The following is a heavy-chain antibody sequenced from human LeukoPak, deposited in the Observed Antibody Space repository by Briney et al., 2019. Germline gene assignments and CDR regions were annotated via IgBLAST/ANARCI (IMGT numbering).Heavy chain of an antibody. CDR1: GFTFSSYW. CDR3: ARDTHYYGSGSPAFDI. D-gene: IGHD3-10*01. J-gene: IGHJ3*02. Sequence: QAGGSLRHTCAASGFTFSSYWMNWVRQAPRKGLEWVSYISSSSATINYADSVKGRFTISRDNAKNSLYLQMNSLRAEDTALYYCARDTHYYGSGSPAFDIWGQGTMVTVSS. CDR2: ISSSSATI. V-gene: IGHV3-48*01.